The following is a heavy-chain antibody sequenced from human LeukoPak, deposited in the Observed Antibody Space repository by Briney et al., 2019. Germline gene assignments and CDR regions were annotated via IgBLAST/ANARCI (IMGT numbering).Heavy chain of an antibody. J-gene: IGHJ4*02. V-gene: IGHV4-59*08. CDR2: IYCSGRT. D-gene: IGHD4-17*01. CDR3: ARRNYGDYDHYFDY. CDR1: GGSISGYY. Sequence: PSETLSLTCTVSGGSISGYYWSWIRQPPGKGLEWIGCIYCSGRTNYNPSLKSRVTIPRDTSRNQFSLRLTSVTAADTAVYFCARRNYGDYDHYFDYWGQGILVTVSS.